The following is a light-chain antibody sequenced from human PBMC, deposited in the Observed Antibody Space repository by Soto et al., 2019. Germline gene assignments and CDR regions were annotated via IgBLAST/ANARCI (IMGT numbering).Light chain of an antibody. Sequence: QSALTQPASVSGSPGQSITISCTGTSSDVGGYNYVSWYQHHPGKAPKLIIYDVSNRPSGVSIRFSGSKSDNTASLTISGLQPEDEADYHCNSYTTSNTRQTVFGTGTKVTVL. CDR3: NSYTTSNTRQTV. CDR1: SSDVGGYNY. J-gene: IGLJ1*01. CDR2: DVS. V-gene: IGLV2-14*03.